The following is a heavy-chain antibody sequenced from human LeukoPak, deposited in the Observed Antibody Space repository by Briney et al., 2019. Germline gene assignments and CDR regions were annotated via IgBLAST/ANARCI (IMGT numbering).Heavy chain of an antibody. CDR3: AKYSGYEYYYHYYMDV. D-gene: IGHD5-12*01. V-gene: IGHV3-30*02. J-gene: IGHJ6*03. Sequence: GGSLRLSCAASGFTFSSYGMHWVRQAPGKGLEWVAFIRYDGSNKYYADSVKGRFTISRDNSKNTLYLQMNNLRAEDTAVYYCAKYSGYEYYYHYYMDVWGKGTTVTISS. CDR1: GFTFSSYG. CDR2: IRYDGSNK.